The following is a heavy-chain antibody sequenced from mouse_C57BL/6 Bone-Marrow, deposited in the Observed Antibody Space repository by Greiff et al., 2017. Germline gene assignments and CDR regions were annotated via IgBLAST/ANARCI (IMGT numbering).Heavy chain of an antibody. CDR3: ARDYYGSRRDYFDY. CDR2: IHPNSGST. CDR1: GYTFTSYW. Sequence: QVQLKQPGAELVKPGASVKLSCKASGYTFTSYWMHWVKQRPGQGLEWIGMIHPNSGSTNYNEKFKSKATLTVDKSSSTDYMQLSSLTSEDSAVYYCARDYYGSRRDYFDYWGQGTTLTVSS. V-gene: IGHV1-64*01. D-gene: IGHD1-1*01. J-gene: IGHJ2*01.